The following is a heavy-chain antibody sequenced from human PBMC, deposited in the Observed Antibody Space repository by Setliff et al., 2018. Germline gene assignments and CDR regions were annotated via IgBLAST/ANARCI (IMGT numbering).Heavy chain of an antibody. D-gene: IGHD5-12*01. V-gene: IGHV4-39*01. Sequence: SETLSLTCRVSGGSISSGNYYWGLIRQPPGKGLEWVATIYYSGSTYSNPSLKSRLTISVDTSKNLFSLELSSVTTADTAVYYCARHYGGGYKHFDYWGQGTLVTVSS. CDR2: IYYSGST. CDR1: GGSISSGNYY. CDR3: ARHYGGGYKHFDY. J-gene: IGHJ4*02.